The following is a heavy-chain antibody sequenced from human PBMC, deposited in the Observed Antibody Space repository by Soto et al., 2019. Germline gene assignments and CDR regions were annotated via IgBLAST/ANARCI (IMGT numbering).Heavy chain of an antibody. CDR2: IIPIFGTA. D-gene: IGHD4-17*01. V-gene: IGHV1-69*12. J-gene: IGHJ2*01. Sequence: QVQLVQSGAEVKKPGSSVKVSCKASGGTFSSYAISWVRQAPGQGLEWMGGIIPIFGTANYAQKFQGRVTITADESTSTAYMELSSLRSEDTAVYYCARVGDYNDYPPGHWYFDLWGRGTLVTVSS. CDR3: ARVGDYNDYPPGHWYFDL. CDR1: GGTFSSYA.